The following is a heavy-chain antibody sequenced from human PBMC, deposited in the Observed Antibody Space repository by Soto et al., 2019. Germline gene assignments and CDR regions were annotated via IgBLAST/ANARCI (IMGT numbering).Heavy chain of an antibody. V-gene: IGHV4-38-2*01. CDR2: IYHSGST. CDR1: GYSISSGYY. D-gene: IGHD3-22*01. CDR3: ARSYYDSSGYYYVDY. J-gene: IGHJ4*02. Sequence: PSETLSLTCAVSGYSISSGYYWGWIRQPPGKGLEGIGSIYHSGSTYYNPSLKSRVTISVDTSKNEFSLKLSSVTAADTAVYYCARSYYDSSGYYYVDYWGQGTLVTGS.